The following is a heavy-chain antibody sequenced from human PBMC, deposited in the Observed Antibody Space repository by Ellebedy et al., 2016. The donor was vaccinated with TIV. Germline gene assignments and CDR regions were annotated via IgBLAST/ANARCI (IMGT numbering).Heavy chain of an antibody. V-gene: IGHV3-23*01. J-gene: IGHJ4*02. CDR3: AKDLYGDYVVDY. D-gene: IGHD4-17*01. CDR2: ITGGGDNT. CDR1: RFTFSNYG. Sequence: GESLKISCAASRFTFSNYGMYWVRQAPGKGLEWVSNITGGGDNTYYADSVKGRFTISRDNSKNTLYLQMNSLRAADTAVYYCAKDLYGDYVVDYWGQGTLVTVSS.